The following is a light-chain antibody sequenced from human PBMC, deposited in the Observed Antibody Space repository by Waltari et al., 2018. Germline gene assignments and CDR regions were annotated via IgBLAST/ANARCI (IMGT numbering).Light chain of an antibody. CDR1: QNIRKY. V-gene: IGKV1-39*01. Sequence: DIQMTQSPSPLSASIGERVNIPCRVSQNIRKYVNWYQQKPWKAPHLLIYTASNLRRGVPSRFSGSGSGTDFTLTISSLQPEDFATYFCQQSYSIPYTFGQGTKLEI. CDR2: TAS. CDR3: QQSYSIPYT. J-gene: IGKJ2*01.